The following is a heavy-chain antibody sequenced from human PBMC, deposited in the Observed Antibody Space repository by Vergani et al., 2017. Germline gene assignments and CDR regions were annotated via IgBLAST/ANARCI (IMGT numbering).Heavy chain of an antibody. Sequence: QVQLVQSGAEVKKPGASVKVSCKASGYTFTSYDINWVRQATGQGLEWMGWMNPNSGNTGYAQKFQGRVTMTRNTSISTAYMELGSLRSEDTAVYYCARGRYYYDSSGYYYDYYYYYGMDVWGQGTTVTVSS. CDR1: GYTFTSYD. V-gene: IGHV1-8*01. CDR3: ARGRYYYDSSGYYYDYYYYYGMDV. D-gene: IGHD3-22*01. CDR2: MNPNSGNT. J-gene: IGHJ6*02.